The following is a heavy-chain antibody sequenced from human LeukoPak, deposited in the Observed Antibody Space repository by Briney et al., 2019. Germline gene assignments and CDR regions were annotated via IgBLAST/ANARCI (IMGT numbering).Heavy chain of an antibody. D-gene: IGHD3-3*01. V-gene: IGHV1-18*01. CDR1: GYTFTSYG. J-gene: IGHJ4*02. Sequence: ASVKVSCKASGYTFTSYGISWVRQAPGQGVEWMGWISAYNGNTNYAQKLQGRVTMTTDTSTSTAYMELRSLRSDDTAVYYCARDRGTIFGVVTLYYFDYWGQGTLVTVSS. CDR3: ARDRGTIFGVVTLYYFDY. CDR2: ISAYNGNT.